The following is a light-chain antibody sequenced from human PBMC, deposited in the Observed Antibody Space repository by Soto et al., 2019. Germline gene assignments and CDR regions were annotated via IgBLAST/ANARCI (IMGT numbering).Light chain of an antibody. CDR2: DAS. CDR1: QSIGYY. J-gene: IGKJ1*01. V-gene: IGKV3-11*01. CDR3: QQRSNWPPTWT. Sequence: EIVLTQSPATLSLSPGERARLSCSASQSIGYYLAWYQEKLGQAPRLLIYDASNRATGIPARFSGSVSGTDFTLTISSLGPEDFAVYYCQQRSNWPPTWTFRQGTKVDI.